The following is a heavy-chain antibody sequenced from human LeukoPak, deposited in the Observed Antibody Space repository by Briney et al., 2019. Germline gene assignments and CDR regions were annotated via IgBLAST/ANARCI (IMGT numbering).Heavy chain of an antibody. CDR1: GFTFYMYA. V-gene: IGHV3-23*01. Sequence: GGSLRLSCQASGFTFYMYAMSWVRQAPGKGLEWVASMCGTAGCTFYPDSVKGRFTISRDNSKNVLYLRMNSLKAEDTAIYYCAKVRPNFHENSGHYYRRDGDSWGQGTLVTVSS. CDR3: AKVRPNFHENSGHYYRRDGDS. D-gene: IGHD3-22*01. CDR2: MCGTAGCT. J-gene: IGHJ5*01.